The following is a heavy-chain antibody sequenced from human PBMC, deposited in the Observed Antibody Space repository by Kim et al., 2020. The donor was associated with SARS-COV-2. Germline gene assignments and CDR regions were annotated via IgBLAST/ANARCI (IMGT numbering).Heavy chain of an antibody. D-gene: IGHD3-22*01. CDR2: INPNSGGT. V-gene: IGHV1-2*06. Sequence: ASVKVSCKASGYTFTGYYMHWVRQAPGQGLEWMGRINPNSGGTNYAQKFQGRVTMTRDTSISTAYMELSRLRSDDTAVYYCAMGGAYGYDSSGYYSMIPFDPWGQGTLVTVSS. CDR1: GYTFTGYY. CDR3: AMGGAYGYDSSGYYSMIPFDP. J-gene: IGHJ5*02.